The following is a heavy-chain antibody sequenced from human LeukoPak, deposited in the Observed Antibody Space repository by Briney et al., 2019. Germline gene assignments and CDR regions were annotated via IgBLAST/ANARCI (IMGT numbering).Heavy chain of an antibody. D-gene: IGHD3-22*01. CDR3: ARVGDRSGYYYPFDY. CDR1: GFPFGDYN. CDR2: ITPTGGAI. V-gene: IGHV3-11*01. Sequence: GGSLRLSCEASGFPFGDYNRSGIPKPPGRGLDGLSYITPTGGAIYYADSVKGRFTISRDNANNSLYLQMNSQTAEDTAVYYCARVGDRSGYYYPFDYWGQGTLVTVSS. J-gene: IGHJ4*02.